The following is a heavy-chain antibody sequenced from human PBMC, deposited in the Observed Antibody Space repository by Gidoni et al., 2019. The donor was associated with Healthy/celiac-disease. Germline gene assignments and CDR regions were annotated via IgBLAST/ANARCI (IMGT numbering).Heavy chain of an antibody. V-gene: IGHV4-34*01. J-gene: IGHJ4*02. CDR2: INHSGST. CDR1: GGSFSGYY. Sequence: QVQLQQWGAGLLKPSETLSLTCAVYGGSFSGYYWSWIRQPPGKGLEWIGEINHSGSTNYNPSLKSRVTISVDTSKNQFSLKLSSVTAADTAVYYCARGPLEDYYDSSGYPVADYWGQGTLVTVSS. D-gene: IGHD3-22*01. CDR3: ARGPLEDYYDSSGYPVADY.